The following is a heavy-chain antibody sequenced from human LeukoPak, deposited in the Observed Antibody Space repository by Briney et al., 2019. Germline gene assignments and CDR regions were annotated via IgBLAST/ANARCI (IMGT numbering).Heavy chain of an antibody. Sequence: PSETLSLTCTVSGGSISSSSYYWGWIRQPPGKGLEWIGSIYYSGSTYYNPSLKSRVTISVDTSKNQFSLKLSSVTAADTAVYYCATSVNYYGSGSYYAFDYWGQGTLVTVSS. D-gene: IGHD3-10*01. CDR3: ATSVNYYGSGSYYAFDY. CDR2: IYYSGST. J-gene: IGHJ4*02. V-gene: IGHV4-39*01. CDR1: GGSISSSSYY.